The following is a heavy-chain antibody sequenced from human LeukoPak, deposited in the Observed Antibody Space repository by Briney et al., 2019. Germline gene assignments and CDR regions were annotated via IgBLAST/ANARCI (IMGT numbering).Heavy chain of an antibody. CDR1: GFAFSSDW. J-gene: IGHJ2*01. V-gene: IGHV3-74*01. D-gene: IGHD6-13*01. Sequence: GGSLRLSCAASGFAFSSDWMHWGRQAPGKGLVWVSRINSDGSSTTYADSVKGRFTISRDNAKNTLYLQMNSLRAEDTALYYCASRWWYFDLWGRGTLVTVSS. CDR2: INSDGSST. CDR3: ASRWWYFDL.